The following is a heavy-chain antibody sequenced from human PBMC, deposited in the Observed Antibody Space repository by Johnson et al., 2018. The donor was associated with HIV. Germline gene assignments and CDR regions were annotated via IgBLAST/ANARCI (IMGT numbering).Heavy chain of an antibody. CDR1: GFTFSDYY. J-gene: IGHJ3*02. CDR2: ISSSGSTI. V-gene: IGHV3-11*04. D-gene: IGHD4-23*01. Sequence: QVQLVESGGGLVKPGGSLRLSCSASGFTFSDYYITWIRQAPGKGLEWISYISSSGSTIYYADSVKGRFTSSRDNSKNSLYLQMNSLRAGDTAVYYCARGDYGGNLDAFDIWGQGTMVTVSS. CDR3: ARGDYGGNLDAFDI.